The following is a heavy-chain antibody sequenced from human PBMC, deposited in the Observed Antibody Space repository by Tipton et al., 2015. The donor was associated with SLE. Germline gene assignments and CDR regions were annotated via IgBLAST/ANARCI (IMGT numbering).Heavy chain of an antibody. J-gene: IGHJ2*01. Sequence: SLRLSCAASGFTVNTNHMSWVRQAPGKGLEWVSVVYSGGVTYYADSVKGRFTMSRDNSKNTVHLQMNSLRAEDTAVYYCARVRYYDSWSGQRYFDLWGRGTLVSVSS. D-gene: IGHD3-3*01. CDR3: ARVRYYDSWSGQRYFDL. CDR1: GFTVNTNH. CDR2: VYSGGVT. V-gene: IGHV3-66*01.